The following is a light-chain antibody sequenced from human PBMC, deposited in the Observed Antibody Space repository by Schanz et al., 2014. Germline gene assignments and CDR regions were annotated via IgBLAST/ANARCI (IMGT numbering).Light chain of an antibody. CDR1: SSDVGGYDY. J-gene: IGLJ3*02. CDR2: DVS. V-gene: IGLV2-14*01. CDR3: ISYTTTRTQV. Sequence: QSALTQPASVSGSPGQSITISCTGTSSDVGGYDYVSWYQQHPGKAPKLMIYDVSNRPSGVSNRFSGSKSGNRASLTISGLQAEDEAAYYCISYTTTRTQVFGGGTKLTVL.